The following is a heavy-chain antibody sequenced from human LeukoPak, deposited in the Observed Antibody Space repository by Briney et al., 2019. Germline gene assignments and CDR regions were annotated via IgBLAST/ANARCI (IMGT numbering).Heavy chain of an antibody. V-gene: IGHV4-39*01. D-gene: IGHD3-22*01. CDR3: ARVYDSSGYYDY. J-gene: IGHJ4*02. CDR1: GGSISSTSYY. CDR2: MYYSGNT. Sequence: PSETLSLTCTVSGGSISSTSYYWGWIRQPPGKGLEWIGSMYYSGNTYYNPSLKSRVTISVDTSKNQFSLKLSSVTAADTAVYYCARVYDSSGYYDYWGQGTLVTVSS.